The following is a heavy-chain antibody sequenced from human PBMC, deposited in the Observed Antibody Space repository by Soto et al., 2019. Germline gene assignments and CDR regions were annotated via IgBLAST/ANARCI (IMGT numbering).Heavy chain of an antibody. CDR2: ISSSSTK. CDR3: ARSIRLYGVDV. CDR1: GFTFTSHN. Sequence: GGSLRLSCTASGFTFTSHNMNWVRQAPGKGLEWISYISSSSTKYYADSVEGRFTISRDNAKNSLYLQMNSLRDEDTAVYYCARSIRLYGVDVWGQGTTVTVSS. D-gene: IGHD3-10*01. J-gene: IGHJ6*02. V-gene: IGHV3-48*02.